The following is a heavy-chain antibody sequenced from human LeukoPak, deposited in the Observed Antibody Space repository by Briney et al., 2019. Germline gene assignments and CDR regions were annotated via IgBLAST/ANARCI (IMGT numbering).Heavy chain of an antibody. CDR3: ARGGSSGCLDY. CDR1: GFTFSSYW. J-gene: IGHJ4*02. D-gene: IGHD6-19*01. Sequence: GGSLRLSCAASGFTFSSYWMHWVRQAPGKGLACVSRIKTDGSDTSYADSVKGRFTISRDNAKNTLYLQMNSMSAEDTAVYYCARGGSSGCLDYWGQGTLVTVSS. V-gene: IGHV3-74*01. CDR2: IKTDGSDT.